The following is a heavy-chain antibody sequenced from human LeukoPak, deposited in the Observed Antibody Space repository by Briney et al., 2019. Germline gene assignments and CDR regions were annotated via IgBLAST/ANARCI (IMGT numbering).Heavy chain of an antibody. J-gene: IGHJ6*03. V-gene: IGHV1-69*05. Sequence: GASVKVSCKASGGTFSGYAISWVRQAPGQGLEWMGRIIPIFGTANYAQKFQGRVTITTDESTSTAYMELSSLRSEDTAVYYCATHSSGSNTYYYYYMDVWGKGTTVTVSS. CDR3: ATHSSGSNTYYYYYMDV. D-gene: IGHD6-19*01. CDR2: IIPIFGTA. CDR1: GGTFSGYA.